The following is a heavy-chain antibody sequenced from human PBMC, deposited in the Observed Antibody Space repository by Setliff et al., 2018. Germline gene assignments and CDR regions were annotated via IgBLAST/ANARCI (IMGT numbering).Heavy chain of an antibody. D-gene: IGHD4-17*01. CDR3: ATYLTVLNKGWFDY. CDR1: GYTFTSYY. CDR2: INPSGGST. Sequence: ASVKVSCKASGYTFTSYYMHWVRQAPGQGLEWMGTINPSGGSTSYAQKFQGRVTITADESTSTAYMELSSLRSEDTAVYYCATYLTVLNKGWFDYWGQGTLVTVSS. J-gene: IGHJ4*02. V-gene: IGHV1-46*01.